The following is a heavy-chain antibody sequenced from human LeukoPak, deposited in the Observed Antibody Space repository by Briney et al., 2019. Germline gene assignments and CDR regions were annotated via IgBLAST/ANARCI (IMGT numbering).Heavy chain of an antibody. Sequence: SETLSLTCAVYGGSFSGYYWSWIRQPAGKGLEWIGRIYTSGSTNYNPSLKSRVTMSVDTSKNQFSLKLSSVTAADTAVYYCAGGLHDYYDFWSGYRPLDYWGQGTLVTVSS. J-gene: IGHJ4*02. CDR1: GGSFSGYY. V-gene: IGHV4-59*10. D-gene: IGHD3-3*01. CDR3: AGGLHDYYDFWSGYRPLDY. CDR2: IYTSGST.